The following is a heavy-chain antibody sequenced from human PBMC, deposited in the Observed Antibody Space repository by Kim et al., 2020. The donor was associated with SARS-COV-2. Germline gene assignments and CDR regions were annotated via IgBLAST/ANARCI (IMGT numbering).Heavy chain of an antibody. Sequence: ASVKVSCKPSGFTLTDYYMHWVRQAPGQGLEWIGWINPYSAGTNYAPKFQGRVTVTRDTSINTAYMELTRLTSDDTAVYYCAREVQHSNSFDYWGQGTLVTVSS. CDR2: INPYSAGT. V-gene: IGHV1-2*02. D-gene: IGHD2-21*01. CDR1: GFTLTDYY. J-gene: IGHJ4*02. CDR3: AREVQHSNSFDY.